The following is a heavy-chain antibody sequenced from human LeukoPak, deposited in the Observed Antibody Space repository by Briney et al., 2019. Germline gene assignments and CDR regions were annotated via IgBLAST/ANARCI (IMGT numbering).Heavy chain of an antibody. CDR2: ISAYNGNT. CDR1: GYTFTSYG. V-gene: IGHV1-18*01. J-gene: IGHJ3*02. CDR3: ARDCVYSSSCLDAFDI. Sequence: ASVKVSCKASGYTFTSYGISWVRQAPGQGLEGMGWISAYNGNTNYAQKLQGRVTITTDSPMSTAYMELRSLRSDDTAVYYCARDCVYSSSCLDAFDIWGQGTMVTVSS. D-gene: IGHD6-13*01.